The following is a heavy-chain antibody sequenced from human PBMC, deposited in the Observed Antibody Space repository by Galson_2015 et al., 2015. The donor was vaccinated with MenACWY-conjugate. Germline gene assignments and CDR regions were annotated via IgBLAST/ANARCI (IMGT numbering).Heavy chain of an antibody. J-gene: IGHJ4*02. V-gene: IGHV3-30*02. Sequence: SLRLSGATSGFTFGTYGMHWVRHAPGKGLEWVALIRSDGSKALYADSVKGRFTISRDNSKNTLFLQMNSPRTEDTAVDFCVKVSDPLNPYFHFWGQGTLVTVSS. CDR1: GFTFGTYG. CDR2: IRSDGSKA. D-gene: IGHD1-14*01. CDR3: VKVSDPLNPYFHF.